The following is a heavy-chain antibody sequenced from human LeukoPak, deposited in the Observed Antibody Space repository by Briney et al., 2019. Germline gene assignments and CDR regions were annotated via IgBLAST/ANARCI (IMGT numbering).Heavy chain of an antibody. D-gene: IGHD3-22*01. J-gene: IGHJ5*02. Sequence: SVKVSCKASGGTSSSYAISWVRQAPGQGLEWMGRIIPIFGIANYAQKFQGRVTITADKSTSTAYMELSSLRSEDTAVYYCARSPDYDSSGDVWFDPWGQGTLVTVSS. CDR3: ARSPDYDSSGDVWFDP. CDR1: GGTSSSYA. V-gene: IGHV1-69*04. CDR2: IIPIFGIA.